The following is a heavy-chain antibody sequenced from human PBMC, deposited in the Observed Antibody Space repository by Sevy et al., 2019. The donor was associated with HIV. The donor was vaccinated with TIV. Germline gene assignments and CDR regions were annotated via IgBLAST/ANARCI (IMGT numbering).Heavy chain of an antibody. Sequence: GGSLRLSCAASGFSFSSYGMHWVRQAPGKGLEWMSYIQYDGSNKDYADSVKGRFTISRDNSKNARYLQMNSLRVEDTAFFYCVKEGGGEGGDHWGQGTLVTVSS. J-gene: IGHJ4*02. D-gene: IGHD3-16*01. CDR1: GFSFSSYG. CDR2: IQYDGSNK. CDR3: VKEGGGEGGDH. V-gene: IGHV3-30*02.